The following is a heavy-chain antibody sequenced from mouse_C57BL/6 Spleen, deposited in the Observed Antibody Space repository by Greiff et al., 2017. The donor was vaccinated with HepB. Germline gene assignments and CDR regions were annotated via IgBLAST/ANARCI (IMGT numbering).Heavy chain of an antibody. Sequence: VQLQQSGAELVRPGSSVKLSCKASGYTFTSYWMHWVKQRPIQGLEWIGNIDPSDSETHYNQKFKDKATLTVDKSSSTAYMQLSSLTSEDSAVYYCARDYSNYYAYWGQGTLVTVSA. J-gene: IGHJ3*01. CDR3: ARDYSNYYAY. D-gene: IGHD2-5*01. CDR2: IDPSDSET. CDR1: GYTFTSYW. V-gene: IGHV1-52*01.